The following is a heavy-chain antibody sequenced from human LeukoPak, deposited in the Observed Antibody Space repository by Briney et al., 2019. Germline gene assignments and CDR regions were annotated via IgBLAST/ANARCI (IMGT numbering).Heavy chain of an antibody. CDR2: INPNSGGT. V-gene: IGHV1-2*02. D-gene: IGHD6-19*01. CDR1: GYTFTGYY. J-gene: IGHJ3*02. CDR3: ARDRKWLVNDAFDI. Sequence: VASVKVSCKASGYTFTGYYMHWVRQAPGQGLEWMGWINPNSGGTNYAQKFQGRVTMTRNTSISTAYMELSRLRSDDTAVYYCARDRKWLVNDAFDIWGQGTMVTVSS.